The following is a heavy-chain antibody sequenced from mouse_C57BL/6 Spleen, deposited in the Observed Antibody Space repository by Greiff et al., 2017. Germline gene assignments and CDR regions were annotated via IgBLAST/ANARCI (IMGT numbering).Heavy chain of an antibody. CDR1: GYTFTSYT. Sequence: VKLQESGAELARPGASVKMSCKASGYTFTSYTMHWVKQRPGQGLEWIGYINPSSGYTKYNQKFKDKATLTADKSSSTAYMQLSSLTSEDSAVDYCAAISTVVDWYFDVWGTGTTVTVSS. CDR2: INPSSGYT. CDR3: AAISTVVDWYFDV. D-gene: IGHD1-1*01. J-gene: IGHJ1*03. V-gene: IGHV1-4*01.